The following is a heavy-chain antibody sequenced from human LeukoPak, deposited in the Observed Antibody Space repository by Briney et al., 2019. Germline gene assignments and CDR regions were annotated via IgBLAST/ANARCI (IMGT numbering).Heavy chain of an antibody. V-gene: IGHV3-33*01. Sequence: GGSLRLSCAASGFTFSNYGMHWVRQAPGKGLEWVAAIWYDGSNKYYGDSVKGRFTISRDNSKNSLYLQMNSLRTEDTALYFCARVTIGGMDVWGQGTTVTVSS. CDR2: IWYDGSNK. CDR1: GFTFSNYG. CDR3: ARVTIGGMDV. J-gene: IGHJ6*02.